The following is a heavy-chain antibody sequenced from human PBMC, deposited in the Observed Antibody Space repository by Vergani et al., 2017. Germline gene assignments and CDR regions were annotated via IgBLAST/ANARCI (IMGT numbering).Heavy chain of an antibody. J-gene: IGHJ4*02. V-gene: IGHV1-18*01. CDR3: ASDKLEYNSPRWNY. CDR1: GYTFVNYG. CDR2: ISAQTGNT. Sequence: QIQLVQSGAEVKQPGASVKVSCKASGYTFVNYGISWVRQAPGQGLEWVGWISAQTGNTKSAQKLKGSVTMTTDTSTTTAYMELGSLRSDDTAVYYCASDKLEYNSPRWNYWGQGSLVIVSS. D-gene: IGHD2/OR15-2a*01.